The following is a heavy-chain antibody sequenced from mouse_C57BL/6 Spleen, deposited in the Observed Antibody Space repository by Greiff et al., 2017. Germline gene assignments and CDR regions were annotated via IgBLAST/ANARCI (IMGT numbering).Heavy chain of an antibody. CDR1: GFSLTSYG. CDR3: ARNFDSNYWFAY. Sequence: QVQLQQSGPGLVQPSQSLSITCTVSGFSLTSYGVHWVRQSPGKGLEWLGVIWSGGSTDYNAAFISRLSISKDNSKSQVFFKMNSLQADDTAIYYCARNFDSNYWFAYWGQGTLVTVSA. J-gene: IGHJ3*01. D-gene: IGHD2-5*01. CDR2: IWSGGST. V-gene: IGHV2-2*01.